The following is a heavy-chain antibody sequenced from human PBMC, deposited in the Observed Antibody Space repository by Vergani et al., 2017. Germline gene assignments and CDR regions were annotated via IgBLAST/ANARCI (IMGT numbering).Heavy chain of an antibody. J-gene: IGHJ3*02. D-gene: IGHD5-24*01. Sequence: VQLVESGGVVVQPGGSLRLSCAASGFSFSDHYMTWIRQAPGKGLEWVSYISNSGNTIEYADSVKGRFSISRDNAKSSLFLQMDSLRAEDTAVYYCARDHRDYNNYPGTFDIGGQGSMVTVSS. CDR1: GFSFSDHY. V-gene: IGHV3-11*01. CDR3: ARDHRDYNNYPGTFDI. CDR2: ISNSGNTI.